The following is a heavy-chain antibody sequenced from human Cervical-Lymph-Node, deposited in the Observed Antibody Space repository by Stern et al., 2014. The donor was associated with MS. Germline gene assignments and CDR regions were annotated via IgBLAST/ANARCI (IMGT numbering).Heavy chain of an antibody. V-gene: IGHV3-30*18. CDR1: GFAFSSHH. J-gene: IGHJ3*02. Sequence: QLVQSGGGVVQPGRSLRLSCAASGFAFSSHHMHWVRQAPGKGLEWVAFISHEGSDQRYEDSVKGRFTISRDNSKNTMYLHMNSLRAEDTAVYYCAKESDAFDMWGQGTMVTVSS. CDR3: AKESDAFDM. CDR2: ISHEGSDQ.